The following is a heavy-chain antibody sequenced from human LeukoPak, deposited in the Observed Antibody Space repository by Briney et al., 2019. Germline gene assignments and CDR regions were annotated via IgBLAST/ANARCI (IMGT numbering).Heavy chain of an antibody. V-gene: IGHV4-59*01. D-gene: IGHD2-15*01. Sequence: PSETLSLTCTVSGGSISSYYWSWIRQPPGKGLEWIGYIYYGGSTNYNPSLKSRVTISVDTSKNQFSLKLSSVTAADTAVYYCARERYCSGGSCPGGNWFDPWGQGTLVTVSS. J-gene: IGHJ5*02. CDR1: GGSISSYY. CDR2: IYYGGST. CDR3: ARERYCSGGSCPGGNWFDP.